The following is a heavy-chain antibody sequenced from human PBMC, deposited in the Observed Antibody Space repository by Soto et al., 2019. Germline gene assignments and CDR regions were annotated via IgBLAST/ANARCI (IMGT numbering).Heavy chain of an antibody. Sequence: GGSLRLSCAASGFTFSSYAMSWVRQAPAKGLEWVSSISSSSSYIYYADSVKGRFTISRDNAKNSLYLQMNSLRAEDTAVYYCARGGQYDFWSGYGYYYHYMDVWGKGTTVTVSS. CDR3: ARGGQYDFWSGYGYYYHYMDV. D-gene: IGHD3-3*01. V-gene: IGHV3-21*01. CDR1: GFTFSSYA. CDR2: ISSSSSYI. J-gene: IGHJ6*03.